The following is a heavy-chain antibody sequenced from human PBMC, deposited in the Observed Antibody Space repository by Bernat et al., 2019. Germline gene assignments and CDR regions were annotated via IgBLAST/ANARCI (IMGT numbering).Heavy chain of an antibody. CDR3: ARAVYDFWSGYYSYYFDY. V-gene: IGHV4-39*07. J-gene: IGHJ4*02. CDR2: IYYSGST. D-gene: IGHD3-3*01. CDR1: GGSISSSSYY. Sequence: QLQLQESGPGLVKPSETLSLTCTVSGGSISSSSYYWGWIRQPPGKGLEWIGSIYYSGSTYYNPSLKSRVTISVDTSKNQFSLKLSSVTAADTAVYYCARAVYDFWSGYYSYYFDYWGQGTLVTVSS.